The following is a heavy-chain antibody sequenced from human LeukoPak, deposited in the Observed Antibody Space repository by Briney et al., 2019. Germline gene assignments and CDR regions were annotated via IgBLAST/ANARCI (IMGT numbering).Heavy chain of an antibody. Sequence: GGSLRLSCAASGFTFSSNGIHWVRQAPGKGLEWVALIWYDGSNKYYADSVKGRLTISRDNSKNTVFLQMNSLRADDTAEYFCARDHGSQDSGAWYVFDYWGRGTLVTVSS. CDR3: ARDHGSQDSGAWYVFDY. D-gene: IGHD6-19*01. CDR1: GFTFSSNG. CDR2: IWYDGSNK. V-gene: IGHV3-33*01. J-gene: IGHJ4*02.